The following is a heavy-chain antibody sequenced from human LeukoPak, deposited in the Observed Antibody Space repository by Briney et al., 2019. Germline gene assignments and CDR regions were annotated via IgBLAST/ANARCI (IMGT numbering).Heavy chain of an antibody. D-gene: IGHD3-22*01. CDR2: IYTSGST. V-gene: IGHV4-61*02. Sequence: PSQTLSLTCTVSGGSISSGSYYWSWIRQPAGKELEWIGRIYTSGSTNYNPSLKSRVTISLDTSKNQFSLKLSSVTAADTAVYYCARGISSGYYPDAFDIWGQGTMVTVSS. CDR1: GGSISSGSYY. CDR3: ARGISSGYYPDAFDI. J-gene: IGHJ3*02.